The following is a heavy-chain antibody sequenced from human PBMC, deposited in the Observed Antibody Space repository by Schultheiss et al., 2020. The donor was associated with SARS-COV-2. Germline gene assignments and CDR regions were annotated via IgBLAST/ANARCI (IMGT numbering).Heavy chain of an antibody. Sequence: SQTLSLTCTVSGGSISSYYWSWIRQPPGKGLEWIGSIYYSGNTYYNPSLKSRVTISVDTSKNQFSLKLTSVTAADTAVYYCARRLAVAGMEDYFDYWGQGTLVTVSS. CDR3: ARRLAVAGMEDYFDY. J-gene: IGHJ4*02. CDR2: IYYSGNT. V-gene: IGHV4-59*04. CDR1: GGSISSYY. D-gene: IGHD6-19*01.